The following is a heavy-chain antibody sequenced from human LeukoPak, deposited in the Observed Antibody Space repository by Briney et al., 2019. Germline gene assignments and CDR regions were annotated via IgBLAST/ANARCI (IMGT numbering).Heavy chain of an antibody. CDR2: INHSGST. Sequence: SETLSLTCAVYGGSFSGYYWSWTRQPPGKGLEWIGEINHSGSTNYNPSLKSRVTISVDTSKNQFSLKLSSVTAADTAVYYCARVRYYDSSGYYYTPPRAFDIWGQGTMVTVSS. D-gene: IGHD3-22*01. J-gene: IGHJ3*02. V-gene: IGHV4-34*01. CDR3: ARVRYYDSSGYYYTPPRAFDI. CDR1: GGSFSGYY.